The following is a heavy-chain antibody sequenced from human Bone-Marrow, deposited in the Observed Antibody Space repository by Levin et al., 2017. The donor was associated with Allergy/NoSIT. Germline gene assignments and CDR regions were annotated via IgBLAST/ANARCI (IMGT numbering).Heavy chain of an antibody. J-gene: IGHJ4*02. CDR3: ARDDYPIAVAGPLFDY. CDR2: INPSGGST. D-gene: IGHD6-19*01. V-gene: IGHV1-46*01. Sequence: GASVKVSCKASGYTFTSYYMHWVRQAPGQGLEWMGIINPSGGSTSYAQKFQGRVTMTRDTSTSTVYMELSSLRSEDTAVYYCARDDYPIAVAGPLFDYWGQGTLVTVSS. CDR1: GYTFTSYY.